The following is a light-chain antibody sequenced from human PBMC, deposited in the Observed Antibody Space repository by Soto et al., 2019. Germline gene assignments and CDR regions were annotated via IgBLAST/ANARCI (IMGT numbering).Light chain of an antibody. CDR2: NVN. CDR3: SSYSDTNIYV. V-gene: IGLV2-8*01. CDR1: SSDIGGYDF. Sequence: LTQPPSASGSPGQAVTISCTGTSSDIGGYDFVSWYQVRPGEAPQLIIYNVNGRPSGVPRRFSGSKSGNTASLTVSGLQAVDEADYYCSSYSDTNIYVFGTGTKVTVL. J-gene: IGLJ1*01.